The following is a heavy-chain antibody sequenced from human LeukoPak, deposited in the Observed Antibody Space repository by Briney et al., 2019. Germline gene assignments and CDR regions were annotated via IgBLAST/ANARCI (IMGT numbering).Heavy chain of an antibody. D-gene: IGHD3-3*01. V-gene: IGHV3-20*01. J-gene: IGHJ3*02. Sequence: PGGSLRLSCAASGFTFDDYCMSWVRQAPGKWREWVSGINWNGGSTGYADSVKGRFTISRDNAKNSLYLQMNSLRAEDTALYHCARALYYDFWSGSPDDAFDIWGQGTMVTVSS. CDR2: INWNGGST. CDR1: GFTFDDYC. CDR3: ARALYYDFWSGSPDDAFDI.